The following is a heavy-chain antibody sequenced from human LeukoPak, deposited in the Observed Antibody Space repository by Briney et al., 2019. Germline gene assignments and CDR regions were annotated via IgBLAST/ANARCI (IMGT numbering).Heavy chain of an antibody. D-gene: IGHD6-13*01. Sequence: GASVKVSCKASGYTFTSYGISWVRQASGQGLEWMGRISAYDGNTNYARKLQGRVTMTTDTSTSTAYMELRSLRSDDTAVYYCARFPSAAGNPFDYWGQGTLVTVSS. J-gene: IGHJ4*02. V-gene: IGHV1-18*01. CDR1: GYTFTSYG. CDR2: ISAYDGNT. CDR3: ARFPSAAGNPFDY.